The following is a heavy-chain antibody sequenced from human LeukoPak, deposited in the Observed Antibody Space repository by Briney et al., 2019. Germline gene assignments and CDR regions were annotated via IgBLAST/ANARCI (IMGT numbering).Heavy chain of an antibody. CDR1: GFTFGSIR. CDR2: ISSNGGST. D-gene: IGHD6-19*01. J-gene: IGHJ4*02. Sequence: GGSLRLSCSASGFTFGSIRMHWVPQAPGKGLEYVSAISSNGGSTYYADSVKGRFTISRDNSKNTLYLQMSSLRTEDTAVYYCVNQISGWVYWGQGTLVTVSS. V-gene: IGHV3-64D*06. CDR3: VNQISGWVY.